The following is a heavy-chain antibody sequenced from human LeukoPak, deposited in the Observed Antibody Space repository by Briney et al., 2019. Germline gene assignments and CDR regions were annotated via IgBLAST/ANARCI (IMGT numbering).Heavy chain of an antibody. Sequence: GESLQISCKGSGYSFSSYSIGWVRQTPGKGLEWMGIIYAGHSETAYSPSFQGQVIISADKSISTAYLQWSSLKASDTAMYYCARHKVPGYSSSIYWFDPWGQGTLVTVSS. D-gene: IGHD6-6*01. J-gene: IGHJ5*02. CDR1: GYSFSSYS. CDR3: ARHKVPGYSSSIYWFDP. V-gene: IGHV5-51*01. CDR2: IYAGHSET.